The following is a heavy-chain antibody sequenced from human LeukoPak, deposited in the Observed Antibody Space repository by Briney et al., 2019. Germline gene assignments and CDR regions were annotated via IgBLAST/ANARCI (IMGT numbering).Heavy chain of an antibody. CDR3: ARRDWISGAVRAVDI. D-gene: IGHD3-3*01. CDR1: GFSFSDY. V-gene: IGHV3-11*04. CDR2: ISNDGVDK. J-gene: IGHJ3*02. Sequence: GGSLRLSCVGSGFSFSDYMSWIRQAPGKGLEWVSYISNDGVDKYYVDPVRGRFTVSRDNAKKSMSLQMSGLRADDTAVYYCARRDWISGAVRAVDIWGQGTMVTVSS.